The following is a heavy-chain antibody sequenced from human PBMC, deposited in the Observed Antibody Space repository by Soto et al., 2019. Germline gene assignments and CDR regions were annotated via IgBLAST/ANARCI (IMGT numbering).Heavy chain of an antibody. D-gene: IGHD4-17*01. V-gene: IGHV3-23*01. CDR3: VSKGDYGDYLFDY. J-gene: IGHJ4*02. Sequence: GGSLILSCAASGFTFSSYPMSWVRQAPGKGLEWVSAISGSGGSTYYADSVKGRFTISRDNSKNTLYLQMNSLRAEDTAVYYCVSKGDYGDYLFDYWGQGTLVTVSS. CDR2: ISGSGGST. CDR1: GFTFSSYP.